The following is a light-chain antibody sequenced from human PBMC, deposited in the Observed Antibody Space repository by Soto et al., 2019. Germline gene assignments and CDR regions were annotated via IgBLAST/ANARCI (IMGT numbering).Light chain of an antibody. CDR2: DDS. CDR3: QVWDGSSDQVI. V-gene: IGLV3-21*02. CDR1: NIGTKS. Sequence: SYELTQPPSVSVAPGQTARITCGGDNIGTKSVHWNQQKPGQAPVLVVYDDSDRPSGIPERFSGSNSGNTATLTISRVEAGDEAAYYCQVWDGSSDQVIFGGWTKLTVL. J-gene: IGLJ2*01.